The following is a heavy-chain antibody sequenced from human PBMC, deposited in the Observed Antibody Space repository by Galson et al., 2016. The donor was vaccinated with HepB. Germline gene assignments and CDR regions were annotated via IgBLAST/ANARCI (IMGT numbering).Heavy chain of an antibody. V-gene: IGHV3-23*01. CDR1: GFTFMRDV. CDR2: INDYGGST. J-gene: IGHJ4*02. D-gene: IGHD6-19*01. Sequence: SLRLSCAASGFTFMRDVMSWVRQAPGKGLEWVSAINDYGGSTYYADSVKGRFTISRENSKNTPYLQMNSLRAEDTAVYYCAKDVAVAGHGEYFDYWGQGTLVTVSS. CDR3: AKDVAVAGHGEYFDY.